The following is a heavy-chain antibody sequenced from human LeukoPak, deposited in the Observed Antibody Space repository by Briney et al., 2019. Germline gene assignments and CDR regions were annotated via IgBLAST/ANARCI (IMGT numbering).Heavy chain of an antibody. CDR1: GYSISNGYY. CDR3: ARGAEYYAIWRGYAGYSDY. J-gene: IGHJ4*02. CDR2: ISHRGST. Sequence: SETLSLTCTVCGYSISNGYYWGWIRQPPGKGLEWVGSISHRGSTYYNPSLRSRITISLDRSKQKFSLKLTSVTAADTAVYFCARGAEYYAIWRGYAGYSDYWGQGISVTVSS. V-gene: IGHV4-38-2*02. D-gene: IGHD3-3*01.